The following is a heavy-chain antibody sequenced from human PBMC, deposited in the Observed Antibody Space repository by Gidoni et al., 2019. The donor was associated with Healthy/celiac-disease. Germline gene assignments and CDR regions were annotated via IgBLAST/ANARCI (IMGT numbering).Heavy chain of an antibody. D-gene: IGHD1-26*01. CDR1: GFAFSSYS. V-gene: IGHV3-21*01. CDR2: ISSSSSYI. Sequence: EVQLVESGGGLVKPGGSLRLSCAASGFAFSSYSMNWVRQAPGKGLEWVSSISSSSSYIYYADSVKGRFTISRDNAKNSLYLQMNSLRAEDTAVYYCARDNGLRGSYLYWGQGTLVTVSS. J-gene: IGHJ4*02. CDR3: ARDNGLRGSYLY.